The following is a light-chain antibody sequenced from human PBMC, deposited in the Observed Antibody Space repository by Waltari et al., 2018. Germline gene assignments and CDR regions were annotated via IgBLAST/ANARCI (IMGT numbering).Light chain of an antibody. CDR2: GAS. CDR1: QSVSSD. Sequence: ETVMTPSPPTLSVSPGERATLPCRASQSVSSDLAWYQQKPGQAPRLLIYGASTRATGIPGRFSGSGSGTEFTLTISSLQSEDFAVYYCQQYNNWPLTFGGGTKVEI. V-gene: IGKV3-15*01. CDR3: QQYNNWPLT. J-gene: IGKJ4*01.